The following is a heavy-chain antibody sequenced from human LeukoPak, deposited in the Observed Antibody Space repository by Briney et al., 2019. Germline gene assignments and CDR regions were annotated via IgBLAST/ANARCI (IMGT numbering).Heavy chain of an antibody. CDR3: ARSVGETGIVVVPAAIFDY. D-gene: IGHD2-2*01. Sequence: GGSLRLSCAASGFTFSSYSMNWVRQAPGKGLEWVSSISSSSSHLYYADSVKGRFTISRDNAKNSLYLQMNSLRAEDTAVYYCARSVGETGIVVVPAAIFDYWGQGTLVTVSS. J-gene: IGHJ4*02. CDR1: GFTFSSYS. V-gene: IGHV3-21*01. CDR2: ISSSSSHL.